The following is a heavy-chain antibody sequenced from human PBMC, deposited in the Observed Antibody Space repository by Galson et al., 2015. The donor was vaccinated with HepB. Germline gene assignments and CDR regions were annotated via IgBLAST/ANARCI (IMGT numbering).Heavy chain of an antibody. J-gene: IGHJ4*02. CDR1: GFTFSSYA. CDR3: AKDMIGYITREFDC. Sequence: SLRLSCAASGFTFSSYAMSWVRQAPGKGLEWVSAIGGSDDSTYYADSVKGRFTISRDNSRNTLYLQMNSLRAEDTAVYYCAKDMIGYITREFDCWGQGILVTVSS. D-gene: IGHD6-13*01. CDR2: IGGSDDST. V-gene: IGHV3-23*01.